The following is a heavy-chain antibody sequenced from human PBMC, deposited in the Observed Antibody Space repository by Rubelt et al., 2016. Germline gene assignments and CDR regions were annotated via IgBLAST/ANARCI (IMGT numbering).Heavy chain of an antibody. Sequence: QLQLQESGPGLVKPSETLSLTCTVSGGSISSSSYYWGWIRQPPGKGLEWIASIHHSGITSYNPSLKSRVTISVDTSENQFSLKLTSVTAADTAVYYCARRPFCSGGSCYSEFFFDYWGQGTLVTVSS. CDR2: IHHSGIT. J-gene: IGHJ4*02. CDR1: GGSISSSSYY. V-gene: IGHV4-39*07. CDR3: ARRPFCSGGSCYSEFFFDY. D-gene: IGHD2-15*01.